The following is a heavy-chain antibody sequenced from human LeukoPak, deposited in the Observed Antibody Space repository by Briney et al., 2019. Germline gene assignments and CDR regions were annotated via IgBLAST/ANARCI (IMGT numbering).Heavy chain of an antibody. CDR2: IYTSGST. D-gene: IGHD2-2*01. CDR3: ARDSGTQVVPAEIDY. Sequence: PSETLSLTCTVSGVSISSYYWSWIRQPAGKGLEWIGRIYTSGSTNYNPSLKSRVTMSVDTSKNQFSLKLSSVTAADTAVYYCARDSGTQVVPAEIDYWGQGTLVTVSS. J-gene: IGHJ4*02. CDR1: GVSISSYY. V-gene: IGHV4-4*07.